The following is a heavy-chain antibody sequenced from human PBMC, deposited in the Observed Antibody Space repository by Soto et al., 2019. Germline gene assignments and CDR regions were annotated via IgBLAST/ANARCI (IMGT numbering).Heavy chain of an antibody. V-gene: IGHV1-69*01. CDR1: GGTFSIYG. CDR2: IIPILTTP. J-gene: IGHJ6*01. D-gene: IGHD2-8*02. CDR3: ATSVGIAPTGEDGMDV. Sequence: QVQLVQSGAEVKKTGSSVKVSCKASGGTFSIYGFSWVRQAPGQGPEWIGGIIPILTTPNDAQKFQGRVTIVADESTTTVYMELSSLKFEDTAVYYWATSVGIAPTGEDGMDVW.